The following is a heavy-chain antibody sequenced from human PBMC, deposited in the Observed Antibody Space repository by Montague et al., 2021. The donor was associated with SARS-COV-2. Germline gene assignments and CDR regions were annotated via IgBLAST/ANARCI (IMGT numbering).Heavy chain of an antibody. J-gene: IGHJ4*02. Sequence: SLRRYCAASGFTFSSYWMSWVRQAPGKGLEWVANIKQDGSEKYYVDSVKGRFTISRDNAKNSLYLQMNSLRAEDTAVYYCARGNPDYVPLVLDYWGQGTLVTVSS. D-gene: IGHD4-17*01. V-gene: IGHV3-7*03. CDR3: ARGNPDYVPLVLDY. CDR1: GFTFSSYW. CDR2: IKQDGSEK.